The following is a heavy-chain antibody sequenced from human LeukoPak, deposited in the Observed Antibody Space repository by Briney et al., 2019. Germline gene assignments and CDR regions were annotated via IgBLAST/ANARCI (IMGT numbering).Heavy chain of an antibody. CDR1: GGSFSGYY. CDR3: ARGGPAYSSSSNWYFDL. V-gene: IGHV4-34*01. J-gene: IGHJ2*01. D-gene: IGHD6-6*01. CDR2: INHSGST. Sequence: PSETLSLTCAVYGGSFSGYYWSWIRQPPGKGLEWIGEINHSGSTNYNPSLKSRVTISVDTSKNQFSLKLSSVTAADTAVYYCARGGPAYSSSSNWYFDLWGRGTLVTVSS.